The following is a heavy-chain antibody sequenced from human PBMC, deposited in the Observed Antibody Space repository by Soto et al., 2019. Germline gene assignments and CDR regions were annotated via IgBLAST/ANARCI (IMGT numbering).Heavy chain of an antibody. CDR1: GYTFTSYG. V-gene: IGHV1-18*01. Sequence: ASVKVSCKASGYTFTSYGISWVRQAPGQGLEWMGWISAYNGNTNYAQKLQGRVTMTTDTSTSTAYMELRSLRSDDTAVYYCARDVFGQLEYCTNGVCYRPNAFDIWGQGTMVTVSS. CDR2: ISAYNGNT. D-gene: IGHD2-8*01. J-gene: IGHJ3*02. CDR3: ARDVFGQLEYCTNGVCYRPNAFDI.